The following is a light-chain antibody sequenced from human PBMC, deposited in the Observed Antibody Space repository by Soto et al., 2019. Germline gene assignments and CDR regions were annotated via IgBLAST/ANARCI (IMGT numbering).Light chain of an antibody. CDR1: QDISNY. CDR2: DAS. J-gene: IGKJ4*01. Sequence: DIQMTQSPSSLSASVGDRVTITCQASQDISNYLNWYQQKPGKAPKLLIYDASNLETGVPSRFSGSGSGKDFTFTISPLQPEDIATYYCQQYDTPPATFGGGTKVEIK. V-gene: IGKV1-33*01. CDR3: QQYDTPPAT.